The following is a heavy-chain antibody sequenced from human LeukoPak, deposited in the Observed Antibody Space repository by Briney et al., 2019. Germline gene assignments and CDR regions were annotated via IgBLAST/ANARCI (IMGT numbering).Heavy chain of an antibody. V-gene: IGHV1-46*01. J-gene: IGHJ4*02. CDR1: GYSFTSNY. Sequence: ASVKVSCKASGYSFTSNYIHWVRQAPGQGLEWMGMIYPRDGSTSYAQKFQGRVTVTRDTSTSTAYMELSSLRSEDTAVYYCARGGLWGALDYWGQGTLVTVSS. CDR3: ARGGLWGALDY. D-gene: IGHD3-16*01. CDR2: IYPRDGST.